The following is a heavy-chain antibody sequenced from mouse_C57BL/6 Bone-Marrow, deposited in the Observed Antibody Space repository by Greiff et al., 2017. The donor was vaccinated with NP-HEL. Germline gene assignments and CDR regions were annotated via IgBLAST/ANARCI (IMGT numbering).Heavy chain of an antibody. J-gene: IGHJ2*01. D-gene: IGHD1-1*02. V-gene: IGHV5-4*01. CDR1: GFTFSSYA. Sequence: EVKLVESGGGLVKPGGSLKLSCAASGFTFSSYAMSWVRQTPEKRLEWVATISDGGSYTYYPDNVKGRFTISRDNAKNNLYLQMSHLKSEDTAMYYCAREGELSYFDYWDQGTTLTVSS. CDR2: ISDGGSYT. CDR3: AREGELSYFDY.